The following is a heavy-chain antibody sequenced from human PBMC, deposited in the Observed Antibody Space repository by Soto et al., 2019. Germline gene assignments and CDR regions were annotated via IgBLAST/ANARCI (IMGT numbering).Heavy chain of an antibody. CDR3: AREAVDYGEGESCFDY. CDR1: GGSISSGGYY. J-gene: IGHJ4*02. D-gene: IGHD4-17*01. CDR2: IYYSGST. Sequence: NPSETLSLTCTVSGGSISSGGYYCSWIRQHPGKGLEWIGYIYYSGSTYYNPSLKSRVTISVDTSKNQFSLKLSSVTAADTALYSCAREAVDYGEGESCFDYWGQGTLVTVYS. V-gene: IGHV4-31*03.